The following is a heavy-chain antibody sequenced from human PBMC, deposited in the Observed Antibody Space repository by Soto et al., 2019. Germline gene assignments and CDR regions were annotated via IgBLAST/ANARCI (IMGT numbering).Heavy chain of an antibody. CDR1: GGSISSSNW. CDR2: IYHSGST. V-gene: IGHV4-4*02. J-gene: IGHJ6*02. CDR3: ARVSIDYYYYAMDV. Sequence: PSETLSLTCAVSGGSISSSNWWSWVRQPPGKGLEWIGEIYHSGSTNYNPSLKSRVTISVDKSKNQFSLKLSSVTAADTAVYYCARVSIDYYYYAMDVWGQGTTVTVSS.